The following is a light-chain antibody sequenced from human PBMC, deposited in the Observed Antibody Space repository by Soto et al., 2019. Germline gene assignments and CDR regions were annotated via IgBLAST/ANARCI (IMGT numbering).Light chain of an antibody. V-gene: IGKV3-20*01. CDR3: QQYGSSPWT. CDR2: GAS. Sequence: EIVLTQSPGTLSLSPGERATLSCRASQSVSSYLAWYQQKPGQAPRLLIYGASSRATDIPDRFSGSGSGTDFTLTISRLEPEDFAVYYCQQYGSSPWTFGQGTKVDIK. CDR1: QSVSSY. J-gene: IGKJ1*01.